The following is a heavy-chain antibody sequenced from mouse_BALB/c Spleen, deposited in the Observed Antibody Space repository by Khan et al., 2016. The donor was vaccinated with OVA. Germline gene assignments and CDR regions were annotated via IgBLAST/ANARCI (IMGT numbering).Heavy chain of an antibody. CDR3: ARGDYYGTYAMDY. D-gene: IGHD1-1*01. CDR1: GSTFTNFY. CDR2: IYPGNVNT. Sequence: VQLQESGPELVKPGASVRISCKASGSTFTNFYIHWVKQRPGQGLEWIGWIYPGNVNTTYNENFKGKATLTADKSSSTAYMLLSSLTSEDSAVYCCARGDYYGTYAMDYWGQGTSVIVSS. V-gene: IGHV1S56*01. J-gene: IGHJ4*01.